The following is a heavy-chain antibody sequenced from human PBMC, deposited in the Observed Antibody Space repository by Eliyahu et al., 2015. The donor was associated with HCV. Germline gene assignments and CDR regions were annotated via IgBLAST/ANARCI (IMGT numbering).Heavy chain of an antibody. D-gene: IGHD6-19*01. Sequence: ESGGGVVQPGRSLRLSCAASGFTFSSYSMHWVRQAPGKGLEWVAVLWSARSXKDYADXVKGRFTASRDNSKNTLDLQXNXLRAEDTAVYYCAREGSVAGIRSFDYWGQGTLVTVSS. J-gene: IGHJ4*02. CDR2: LWSARSXK. V-gene: IGHV3-33*01. CDR3: AREGSVAGIRSFDY. CDR1: GFTFSSYS.